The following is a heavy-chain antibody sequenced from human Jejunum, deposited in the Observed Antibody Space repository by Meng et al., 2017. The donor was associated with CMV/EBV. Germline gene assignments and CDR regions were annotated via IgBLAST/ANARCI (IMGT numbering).Heavy chain of an antibody. Sequence: SEYTFTDYYMQWVRQAPGHGLEWMGWVNPDTGATNYAQKFKGRVTMTRDMAINTVYMELTRLRSDDTAVYYCAKDGGSYLDYYFDYWGQGTLVTVSS. J-gene: IGHJ4*02. CDR2: VNPDTGAT. CDR1: EYTFTDYY. CDR3: AKDGGSYLDYYFDY. D-gene: IGHD1-26*01. V-gene: IGHV1-2*02.